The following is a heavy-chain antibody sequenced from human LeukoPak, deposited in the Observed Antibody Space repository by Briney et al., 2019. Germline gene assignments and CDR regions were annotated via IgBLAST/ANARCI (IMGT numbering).Heavy chain of an antibody. V-gene: IGHV3-23*01. D-gene: IGHD3-9*01. Sequence: GGSLRLPCVVSGFTFSRYSMNWVRQAPGKGLEWVSGISGSGANTYQAVSVKGRFTISRDNSKNTLHLQMNSLRTEDTAVYYCVRDLDWGAYDYWGQGTLVTVSS. J-gene: IGHJ4*02. CDR2: ISGSGANT. CDR1: GFTFSRYS. CDR3: VRDLDWGAYDY.